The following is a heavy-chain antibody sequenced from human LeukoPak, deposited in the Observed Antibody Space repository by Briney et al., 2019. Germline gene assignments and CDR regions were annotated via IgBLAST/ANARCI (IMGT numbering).Heavy chain of an antibody. CDR3: AKEVYVYVWGSPGFDY. D-gene: IGHD3-16*01. CDR2: ISGGGGST. CDR1: GFTFSSYA. J-gene: IGHJ4*02. Sequence: GGSLRLSCAASGFTFSSYAMSWVRQAPGKGLEWVSAISGGGGSTYYADSVKGRFTISRDNSKNTLYLQMNSLRAEDTAVYYCAKEVYVYVWGSPGFDYWGQGTLVTVSS. V-gene: IGHV3-23*01.